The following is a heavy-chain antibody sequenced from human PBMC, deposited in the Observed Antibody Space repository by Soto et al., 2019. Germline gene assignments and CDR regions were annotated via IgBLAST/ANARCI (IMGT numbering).Heavy chain of an antibody. Sequence: QVQLVESGGGVVQPGRSLRLSCAASGFTFSSYAMHWVRQAPGKGLEWVAVISYDGSNKYYADSVKGRFTISRDNSKNTLYLQMNSMRAEETAVYYCASLTEMATKRGGGAFDIWGQGTMVTVSS. CDR2: ISYDGSNK. CDR3: ASLTEMATKRGGGAFDI. J-gene: IGHJ3*02. V-gene: IGHV3-30-3*01. D-gene: IGHD5-12*01. CDR1: GFTFSSYA.